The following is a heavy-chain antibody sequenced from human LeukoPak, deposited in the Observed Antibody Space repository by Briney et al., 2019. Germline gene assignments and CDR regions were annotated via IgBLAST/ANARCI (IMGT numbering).Heavy chain of an antibody. CDR3: ARDLVTVTKGFDI. D-gene: IGHD4-17*01. J-gene: IGHJ3*02. CDR2: ISHIGRT. Sequence: SETLSLTCAVSGDSFSSHYWTWIRQSPGTGLEWIGYISHIGRTNYNPSLKSRVTISIDTSKNQFSLKLRSVTAADTAVYYCARDLVTVTKGFDIWGQGTMVSASS. CDR1: GDSFSSHY. V-gene: IGHV4-59*11.